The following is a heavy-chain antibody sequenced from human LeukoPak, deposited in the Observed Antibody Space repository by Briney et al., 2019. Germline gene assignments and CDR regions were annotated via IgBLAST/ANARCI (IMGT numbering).Heavy chain of an antibody. CDR2: TYYRSKWYN. CDR1: GDSVPSNSAA. D-gene: IGHD3-3*01. CDR3: ARTYYDFWSGYDHNWYFDL. Sequence: SQTLSLTCAISGDSVPSNSAAWNWIRQSPSRGLEWLGRTYYRSKWYNDYAVSVKSRITINPDTSKNQFSLQLNSVTPEDTAVYYCARTYYDFWSGYDHNWYFDLWGRGTLVTVSS. J-gene: IGHJ2*01. V-gene: IGHV6-1*01.